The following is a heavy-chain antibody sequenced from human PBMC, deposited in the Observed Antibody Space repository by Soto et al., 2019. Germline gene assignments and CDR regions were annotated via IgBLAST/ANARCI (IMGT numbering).Heavy chain of an antibody. CDR2: IIPIFGTA. J-gene: IGHJ4*02. Sequence: GASVKVSCKASGGTFSSSAISWVRQAPGQGLEWMGGIIPIFGTANYAQKFQGRVTITADESTSTAYMELSSLRSEDTAVYYCARGFDYYDSSGYYAPVDYWGQGTLVTVSS. V-gene: IGHV1-69*13. CDR1: GGTFSSSA. D-gene: IGHD3-22*01. CDR3: ARGFDYYDSSGYYAPVDY.